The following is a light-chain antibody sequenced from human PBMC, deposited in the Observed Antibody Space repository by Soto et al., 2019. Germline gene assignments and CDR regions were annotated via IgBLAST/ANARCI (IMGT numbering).Light chain of an antibody. CDR2: ETS. CDR1: QCVSTSS. J-gene: IGKJ1*01. Sequence: EYVLRQSPGTLSLSPGDRPTRSFRFSQCVSTSSLACYQQKPGHAPRVHIYETSSRATGIPDRFSGSGSGTDFTLTISRLEPEDFAVYHCQQYGSAPRTFGQGTKVDI. CDR3: QQYGSAPRT. V-gene: IGKV3-20*01.